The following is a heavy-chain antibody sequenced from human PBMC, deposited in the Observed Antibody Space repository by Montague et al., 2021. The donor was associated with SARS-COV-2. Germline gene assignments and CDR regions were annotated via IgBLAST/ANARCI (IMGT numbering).Heavy chain of an antibody. CDR2: IHHSGET. Sequence: SETLSLTCAVTGPSFTDHYWTWLRQSPGKGLEWIGYIHHSGETNFNPSLRSRVTISVNTSKRQSSLRLYSMTAADTAVYYCARGVRVASRPGRTTYRLDVWGRGTAVIVTS. CDR3: ARGVRVASRPGRTTYRLDV. J-gene: IGHJ6*02. D-gene: IGHD1-14*01. V-gene: IGHV4-34*01. CDR1: GPSFTDHY.